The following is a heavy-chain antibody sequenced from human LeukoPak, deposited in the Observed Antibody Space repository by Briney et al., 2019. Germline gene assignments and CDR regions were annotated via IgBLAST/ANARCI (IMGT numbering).Heavy chain of an antibody. CDR3: ARDWCSSSPYFDL. J-gene: IGHJ4*02. D-gene: IGHD6-6*01. V-gene: IGHV1-18*04. CDR1: GYTFSSYG. CDR2: ISDYNGNT. Sequence: ASVKVSCKASGYTFSSYGISWVRQAPGQGLEWMGWISDYNGNTKYAENLQGRVTMTTDTSTKTAYMEARSLTSDDTTVYYCARDWCSSSPYFDLWGRGAQFGVS.